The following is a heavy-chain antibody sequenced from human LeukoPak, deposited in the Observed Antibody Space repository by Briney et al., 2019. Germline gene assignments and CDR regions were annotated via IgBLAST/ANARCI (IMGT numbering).Heavy chain of an antibody. CDR2: ISGSGDNT. Sequence: PGASLRLSCAAAGFTFSTYAMSWVRQAPGKGLEWVSAISGSGDNTYYADSVKGRFTISRDNSKNTLYLQMNSLRAEDTAVYYCAKDRGFGPAAGHSFYFDYRGQGTLVTVSS. CDR1: GFTFSTYA. CDR3: AKDRGFGPAAGHSFYFDY. V-gene: IGHV3-23*01. J-gene: IGHJ4*02. D-gene: IGHD6-25*01.